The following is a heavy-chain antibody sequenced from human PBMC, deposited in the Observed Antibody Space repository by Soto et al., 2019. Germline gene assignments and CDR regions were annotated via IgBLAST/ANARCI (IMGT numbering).Heavy chain of an antibody. CDR1: GGTFSSYT. Sequence: QVQLVQSGAEVKKPGSSVKVSCKASGGTFSSYTISWVRQAPGQGLEWMGRIIPILGIANYAQKFQGRVTITAYKSTSTAYMELSSLRSEDTAVYYCARDRGDSSSWWDYWGQGTLVTVSS. V-gene: IGHV1-69*08. CDR2: IIPILGIA. J-gene: IGHJ4*02. D-gene: IGHD6-13*01. CDR3: ARDRGDSSSWWDY.